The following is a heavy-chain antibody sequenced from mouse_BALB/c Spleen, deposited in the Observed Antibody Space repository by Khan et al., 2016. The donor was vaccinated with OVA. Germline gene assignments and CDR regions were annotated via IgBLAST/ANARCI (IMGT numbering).Heavy chain of an antibody. CDR3: ARDRIDY. Sequence: VQLQESGAELAKPGASVKMSCKASGYTFTSYWMHWVKQRPGQGLEWIGYINPSAGYTDYNQKFKDKATLTADKSSSTAHMQLNSLTSEDSAVYYCARDRIDYWGQGTTLTVSS. CDR1: GYTFTSYW. CDR2: INPSAGYT. J-gene: IGHJ2*01. V-gene: IGHV1-7*01.